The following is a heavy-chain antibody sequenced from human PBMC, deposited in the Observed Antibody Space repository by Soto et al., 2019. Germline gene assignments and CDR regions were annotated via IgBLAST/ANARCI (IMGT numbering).Heavy chain of an antibody. D-gene: IGHD1-26*01. CDR3: ARERIAGPFDN. CDR2: ITPGNGDT. CDR1: GYNFFGFN. J-gene: IGHJ4*02. V-gene: IGHV1-2*02. Sequence: ASVKVSCKTSGYNFFGFNIHWVRQAPGQGLEWMGGITPGNGDTNYAQPFQGRVTLTRDTSIDTAYMDLSGLKSDDTAVYYCARERIAGPFDNWGQGTLVTVSS.